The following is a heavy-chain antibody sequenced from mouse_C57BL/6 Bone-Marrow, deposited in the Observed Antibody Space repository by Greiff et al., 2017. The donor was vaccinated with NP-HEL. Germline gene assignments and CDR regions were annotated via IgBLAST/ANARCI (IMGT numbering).Heavy chain of an antibody. CDR3: ARGYGG. V-gene: IGHV1-69*01. D-gene: IGHD1-1*01. CDR2: IDPSDSYT. J-gene: IGHJ1*03. Sequence: QVQLKESGAELVMPGASVKLSCKASGYTFTSYWMHWVKQRPGQGLEWIGEIDPSDSYTNYNQKFKGKSTLTVDKSSSTAYMQLSSLTSEDSAVYYCARGYGGWGTGTTVTVSS. CDR1: GYTFTSYW.